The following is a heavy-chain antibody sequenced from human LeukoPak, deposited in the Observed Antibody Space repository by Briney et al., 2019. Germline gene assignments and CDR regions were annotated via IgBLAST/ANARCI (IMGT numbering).Heavy chain of an antibody. D-gene: IGHD2-15*01. Sequence: PSETLSLTCTVSGGSISSSSYYWGWIRQPPGKGLEWIGSIYYSGSTYYNPSLKSRVTISVDTSKNQFSLKLSSVTAADTAVYYCARVQGGLLRHYYYYGMDVWGQGTTVTVSS. CDR2: IYYSGST. CDR1: GGSISSSSYY. CDR3: ARVQGGLLRHYYYYGMDV. V-gene: IGHV4-39*07. J-gene: IGHJ6*02.